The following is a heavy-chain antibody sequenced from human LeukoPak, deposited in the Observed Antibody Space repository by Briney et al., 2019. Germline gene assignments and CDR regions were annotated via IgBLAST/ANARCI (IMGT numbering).Heavy chain of an antibody. Sequence: ASVKVSCKASGYTFTSYGISWVRQAPGQGLEWMGWISAYNGNTNYAQELQGRVTMTTDTSTSTAYMELRSLRSDGTAVYYCARDLKRFLEWLLPDYYYYYMDVWGKGTTVTVSS. V-gene: IGHV1-18*01. CDR2: ISAYNGNT. J-gene: IGHJ6*03. D-gene: IGHD3-3*01. CDR1: GYTFTSYG. CDR3: ARDLKRFLEWLLPDYYYYYMDV.